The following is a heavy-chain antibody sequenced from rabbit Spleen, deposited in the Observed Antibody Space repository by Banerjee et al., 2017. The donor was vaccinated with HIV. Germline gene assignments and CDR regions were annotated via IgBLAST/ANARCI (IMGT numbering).Heavy chain of an antibody. J-gene: IGHJ4*01. CDR3: ARDLAGVIGWKFYL. D-gene: IGHD4-1*01. CDR2: IRAATGKP. CDR1: GFSFSDRDV. Sequence: QEQLVESGGGLVKPEGSLTLTCQASGFSFSDRDVMCWVRQAPGKGLEWIACIRAATGKPVYATRAKGRFTISRTSSTTVTLRMTSLTAAETATYFCARDLAGVIGWKFYLGGQGTLVTVS. V-gene: IGHV1S45*01.